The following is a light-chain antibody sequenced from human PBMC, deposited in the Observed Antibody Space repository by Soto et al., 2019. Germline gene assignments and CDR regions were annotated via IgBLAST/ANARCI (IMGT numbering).Light chain of an antibody. J-gene: IGKJ5*01. CDR2: GAS. CDR1: QSVSSN. V-gene: IGKV3-15*01. Sequence: EIVLTQSPVTLSLSPGEIATLSCRASQSVSSNLAWYQQKPGQAPRLLIYGASTRATGIPARFSGSGSGTEFTLTISSLQSEDFAVYYCQQYNNWPRITLGQGTRLEIK. CDR3: QQYNNWPRIT.